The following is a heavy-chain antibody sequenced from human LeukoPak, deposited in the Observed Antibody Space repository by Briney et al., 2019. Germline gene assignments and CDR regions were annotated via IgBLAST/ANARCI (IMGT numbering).Heavy chain of an antibody. CDR2: INPDGSQK. V-gene: IGHV3-7*03. CDR1: GFTFSGYW. J-gene: IGHJ6*02. CDR3: AREGGNYGKDV. Sequence: GGSLRLSCAASGFTFSGYWMTWARQAPGKGLEWVANINPDGSQKYYVDSVKARFTISRDNAKNSLYLQMNSLRVEETAVYYCAREGGNYGKDVWGRGTTVIVS. D-gene: IGHD1-26*01.